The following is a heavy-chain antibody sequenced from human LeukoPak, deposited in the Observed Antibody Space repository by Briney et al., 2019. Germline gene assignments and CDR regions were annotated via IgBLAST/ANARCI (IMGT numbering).Heavy chain of an antibody. CDR1: GYTLTELS. J-gene: IGHJ5*02. V-gene: IGHV1-24*01. Sequence: ASVKVSCKVSGYTLTELSMHWVRQAPGKGLEWMGGFDPEDGETIYAQKFQGRVTMTEDTSTDTVYMELSSLRSEDTAVYYCATGIDCSGGSCHSKMDWFDPWGQGTLVTVSS. CDR3: ATGIDCSGGSCHSKMDWFDP. CDR2: FDPEDGET. D-gene: IGHD2-15*01.